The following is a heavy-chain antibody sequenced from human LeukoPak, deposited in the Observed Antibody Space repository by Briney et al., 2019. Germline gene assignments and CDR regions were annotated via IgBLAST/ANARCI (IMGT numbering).Heavy chain of an antibody. V-gene: IGHV3-30*04. J-gene: IGHJ4*02. CDR2: ISYDGSNK. Sequence: PGGSLRLSCAASGFTFSSYAMHWVRQAPGKGLEWVAVISYDGSNKYYADSVKGRFTISRGNSKNTLYLQMNSLRAEDTAVYYCARDRPGCPDYWGQGTLVTVSS. CDR1: GFTFSSYA. D-gene: IGHD6-6*01. CDR3: ARDRPGCPDY.